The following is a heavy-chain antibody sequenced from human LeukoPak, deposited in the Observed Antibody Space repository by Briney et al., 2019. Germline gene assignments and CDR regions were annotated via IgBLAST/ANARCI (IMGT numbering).Heavy chain of an antibody. D-gene: IGHD5-18*01. Sequence: QAGGSLRLSCAASGFTFSSYAMSWVRQAPGKGLEWVSAISGSGGSTYYADSVKGRFTISRDNSKNTLYLQMNSLRAEDTAVYYCAKDERIQLWSDPSYYFDCWGQGTLVTVSS. J-gene: IGHJ4*02. CDR1: GFTFSSYA. V-gene: IGHV3-23*01. CDR2: ISGSGGST. CDR3: AKDERIQLWSDPSYYFDC.